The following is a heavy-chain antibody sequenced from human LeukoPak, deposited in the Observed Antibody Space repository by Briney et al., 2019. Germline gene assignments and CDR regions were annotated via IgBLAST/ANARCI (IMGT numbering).Heavy chain of an antibody. V-gene: IGHV3-30*02. CDR2: IRYDGSNK. CDR1: GFTFSSYG. Sequence: GGSLRLSCAASGFTFSSYGMHWVRQAPGKGLEWVAFIRYDGSNKYYAASVKGRFPISRDNSKNTLYLQMNSLRAEDTAVYYCAKGSSPSIDYWGQGTLVTVSS. CDR3: AKGSSPSIDY. D-gene: IGHD2-2*01. J-gene: IGHJ4*02.